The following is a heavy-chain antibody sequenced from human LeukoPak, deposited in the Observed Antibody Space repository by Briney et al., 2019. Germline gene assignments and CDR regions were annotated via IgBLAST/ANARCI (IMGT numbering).Heavy chain of an antibody. J-gene: IGHJ4*02. CDR3: ARDIVGVTRAFGY. CDR1: GGSDSSGGYY. D-gene: IGHD1-26*01. Sequence: PSETLSLTCTVSGGSDSSGGYYWSWIRQPPGKGLEWIGYIHYSGSTKYNPSLKSRVTISVDTSKNQFSLKLSSVTAADTAVYYCARDIVGVTRAFGYWGQGTLATVSS. CDR2: IHYSGST. V-gene: IGHV4-61*08.